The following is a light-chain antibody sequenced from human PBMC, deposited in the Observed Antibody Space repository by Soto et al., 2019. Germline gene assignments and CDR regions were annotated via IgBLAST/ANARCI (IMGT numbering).Light chain of an antibody. CDR2: EAS. CDR1: QSISSY. V-gene: IGKV1-39*01. J-gene: IGKJ3*01. Sequence: DIQMTQSPSPLSASVGDRVYITCRTSQSISSYLNWYQAKPGKAPKLLIYEASSLESGVPSRFSGSGSGTDFTLTISCLQPEDSATYYCQQSYSTPPFNFGPGTRVDI. CDR3: QQSYSTPPFN.